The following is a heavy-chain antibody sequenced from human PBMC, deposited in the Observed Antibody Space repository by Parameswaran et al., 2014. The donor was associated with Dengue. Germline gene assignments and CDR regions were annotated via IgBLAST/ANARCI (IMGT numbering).Heavy chain of an antibody. J-gene: IGHJ6*04. D-gene: IGHD2-2*02. V-gene: IGHV3-30*02. Sequence: WIRQPPGKGLEWVAFIRYDGDNKYYVDSVKGRFTISRDNSRKTLNLQMNSLRAGDTAMYYCAKDQTEYCSSTRCYTSMDVWGKGTTVTVSS. CDR2: IRYDGDNK. CDR3: AKDQTEYCSSTRCYTSMDV.